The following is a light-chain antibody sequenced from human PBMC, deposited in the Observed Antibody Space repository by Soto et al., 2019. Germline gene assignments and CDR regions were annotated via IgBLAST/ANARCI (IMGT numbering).Light chain of an antibody. CDR1: QSVLYSYNNKNY. Sequence: DIVMTQSPESRALSLGERATINCKSSQSVLYSYNNKNYLAWYQQKPGQPPKLLIYWASTRESGVPDRFSGSGSGTEFTLTISSLQAEDVAVYYCQQYYSTPGWTFGQGTKVEIK. CDR3: QQYYSTPGWT. CDR2: WAS. J-gene: IGKJ1*01. V-gene: IGKV4-1*01.